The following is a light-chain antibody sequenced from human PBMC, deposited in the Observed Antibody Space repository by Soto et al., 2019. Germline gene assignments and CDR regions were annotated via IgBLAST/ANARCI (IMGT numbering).Light chain of an antibody. CDR3: QQYNNWPPWT. CDR2: GAS. Sequence: EIVMTQSPATLSVSPGERATLSCRASQSVSSNLAWYQHKPGQAPRLLIYGASSRATGIPAWFSGSGSGTEFTLTISSLQSEDFAVYYCQQYNNWPPWTFGQGTKVEI. V-gene: IGKV3-15*01. J-gene: IGKJ1*01. CDR1: QSVSSN.